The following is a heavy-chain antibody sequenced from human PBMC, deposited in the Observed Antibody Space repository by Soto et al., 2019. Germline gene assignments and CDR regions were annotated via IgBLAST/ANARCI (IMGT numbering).Heavy chain of an antibody. CDR2: INHSGST. V-gene: IGHV4-34*01. CDR1: GGSFSGYY. D-gene: IGHD3-10*01. Sequence: SETLSLTCAVYGGSFSGYYWSWIRQPPGKGLEWIGEINHSGSTNYNPSLKSRVTVSVDTSKNQFSLKLSSVTAADTAVYYCARAIRALYYYYYGMGVWGQGTTVTVSS. J-gene: IGHJ6*02. CDR3: ARAIRALYYYYYGMGV.